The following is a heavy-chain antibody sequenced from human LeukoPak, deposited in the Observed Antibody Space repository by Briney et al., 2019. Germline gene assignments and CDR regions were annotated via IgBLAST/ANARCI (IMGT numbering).Heavy chain of an antibody. CDR3: ARAQSWLGGPFDY. D-gene: IGHD3-10*01. CDR2: ISYDGSNK. J-gene: IGHJ4*02. V-gene: IGHV3-30*04. Sequence: GGSLRLSCAASGFTFSSYAMHWVRQAPGKGLEWVAVISYDGSNKYYADSVKGRFTISRDNSKNTLYLQMNSLRAEDTAVYYCARAQSWLGGPFDYWGQGTLVTVSS. CDR1: GFTFSSYA.